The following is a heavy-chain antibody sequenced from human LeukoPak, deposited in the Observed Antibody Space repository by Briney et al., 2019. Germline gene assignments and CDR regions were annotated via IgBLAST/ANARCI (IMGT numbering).Heavy chain of an antibody. D-gene: IGHD1-1*01. CDR2: INHSGST. CDR1: GGSFSGFY. V-gene: IGHV4-34*01. CDR3: VRDGARQL. Sequence: RSETLSLTCAVYGGSFSGFYWSWIRQPPGKGLEWIGEINHSGSTNYNASLKSRVTISVDTSKNQFSLKLSSVTAADTAVYYCVRDGARQLWGQGTLVTVSS. J-gene: IGHJ4*02.